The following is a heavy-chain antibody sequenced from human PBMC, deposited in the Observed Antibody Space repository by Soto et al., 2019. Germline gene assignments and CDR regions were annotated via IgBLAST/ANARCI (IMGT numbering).Heavy chain of an antibody. CDR2: IYYRGNT. CDR3: ARLEGLATISYYFDF. CDR1: GDSINSDKYY. J-gene: IGHJ4*02. V-gene: IGHV4-39*01. Sequence: QLQESGPGLVKPSETLSLTCSVSGDSINSDKYYWGWIRQPPGKGLEWIGSIYYRGNTYYNPSLQTRVTISLDKSKSPFSLRLNSVTAADSAVYFCARLEGLATISYYFDFWGQGAQVTVSS. D-gene: IGHD3-9*01.